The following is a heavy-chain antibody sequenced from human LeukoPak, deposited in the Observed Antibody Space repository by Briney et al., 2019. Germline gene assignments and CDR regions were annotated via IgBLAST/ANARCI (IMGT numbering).Heavy chain of an antibody. Sequence: GGSLRLSCAPSGFTFSSYGMHWVRQAPGQGLEWVAYIQYDGSNEQYGDSVKGRFSISRDSSKNILYLQMNSLRAEDTAVYYCARLSEMFRGPQVIYYFDYWGQGTLVTVSS. CDR3: ARLSEMFRGPQVIYYFDY. J-gene: IGHJ4*02. CDR1: GFTFSSYG. D-gene: IGHD3-10*01. V-gene: IGHV3-30*02. CDR2: IQYDGSNE.